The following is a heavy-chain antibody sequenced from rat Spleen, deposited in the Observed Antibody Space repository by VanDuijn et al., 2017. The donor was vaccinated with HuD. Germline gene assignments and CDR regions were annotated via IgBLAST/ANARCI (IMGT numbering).Heavy chain of an antibody. Sequence: EVQLVESDGGLVQPGRSLKLSCAASGFTFSDYYMAWVRQAPTEGLEWVATISYDGTSTYYRDSVKGRFTISRDNAKSTLYLQMDSLRPEETATYYLARRGYLSNCYFDFWCPGIMVTVSS. V-gene: IGHV5-29*01. D-gene: IGHD2-7*01. CDR2: ISYDGTST. CDR3: ARRGYLSNCYFDF. CDR1: GFTFSDYY. J-gene: IGHJ1*01.